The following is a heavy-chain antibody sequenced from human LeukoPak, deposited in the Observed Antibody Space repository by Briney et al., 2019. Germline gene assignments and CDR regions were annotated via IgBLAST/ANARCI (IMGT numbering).Heavy chain of an antibody. V-gene: IGHV1-18*01. J-gene: IGHJ4*02. CDR2: ISAYNGNT. D-gene: IGHD3-16*01. CDR1: GYTFTTYG. CDR3: ARSRLTYFDY. Sequence: ASVKVSCKASGYTFTTYGITWGRQAPGQGLEWMGWISAYNGNTNFTKKLQGRVTMTTDIFTSTAYVELRSLRSDDTAVYYCARSRLTYFDYWGQGTLVTVSS.